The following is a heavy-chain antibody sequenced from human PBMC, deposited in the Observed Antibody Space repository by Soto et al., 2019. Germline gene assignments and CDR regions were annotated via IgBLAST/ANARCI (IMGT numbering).Heavy chain of an antibody. CDR1: GDSINNYDHF. J-gene: IGHJ5*02. CDR3: ATTNGAYSYDSVS. CDR2: VYYSGAT. D-gene: IGHD3-22*01. V-gene: IGHV4-30-4*01. Sequence: SETLSLTCTVSGDSINNYDHFWTWIRRKPGEGLEWIGYVYYSGATYYSPSLKTRVSLSLHKSQNFFSLQLTSVTAADSAVYYCATTNGAYSYDSVSWGQGTLVTVSS.